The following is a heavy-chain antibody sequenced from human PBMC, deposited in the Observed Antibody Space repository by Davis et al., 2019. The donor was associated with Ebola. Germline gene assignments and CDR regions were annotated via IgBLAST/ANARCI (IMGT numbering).Heavy chain of an antibody. CDR3: ARDRFIGRVGY. D-gene: IGHD1-26*01. Sequence: GESLKISCAASGFSVSSDYMSWVRQAPGKGLEWVSIIYSGGTTYYADSVKGRFTISRDNSKNTLYLQMNSLRAEDTAAYYCARDRFIGRVGYWGQGTLVTVSS. CDR2: IYSGGTT. V-gene: IGHV3-53*01. J-gene: IGHJ4*02. CDR1: GFSVSSDY.